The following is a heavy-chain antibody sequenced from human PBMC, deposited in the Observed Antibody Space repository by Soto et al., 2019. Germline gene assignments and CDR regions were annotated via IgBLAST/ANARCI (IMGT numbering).Heavy chain of an antibody. CDR2: IIPIFGTA. CDR3: ARDYYDSSGYYGRAYYYGMDV. CDR1: GGTFSSYA. V-gene: IGHV1-69*13. Sequence: ASVKVSCKASGGTFSSYAISWVRQAPGQGLEWMGGIIPIFGTANYAQKFQGRVTITADESTSTAYMELSSLRSEDTAVYYCARDYYDSSGYYGRAYYYGMDVWGQGTTVTVSS. D-gene: IGHD3-22*01. J-gene: IGHJ6*02.